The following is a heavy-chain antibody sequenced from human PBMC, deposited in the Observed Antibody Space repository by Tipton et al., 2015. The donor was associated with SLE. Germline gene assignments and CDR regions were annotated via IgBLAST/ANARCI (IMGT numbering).Heavy chain of an antibody. CDR3: ARVQRLPRSFDL. Sequence: TLSLTCTVSGGSITSGSYYWGWIRQPAGKGLEWIGRVYATGSTYYNPSLKSRVTMSLDTSKNQVSLKLSSVTAADTALYYCARVQRLPRSFDLWGRGTLVTVSS. CDR2: VYATGST. D-gene: IGHD1-1*01. V-gene: IGHV4-61*02. CDR1: GGSITSGSYY. J-gene: IGHJ2*01.